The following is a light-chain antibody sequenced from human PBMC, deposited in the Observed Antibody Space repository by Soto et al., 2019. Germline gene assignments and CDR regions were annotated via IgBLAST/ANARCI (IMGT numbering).Light chain of an antibody. CDR2: DAS. CDR1: QSLSSN. J-gene: IGKJ4*01. CDR3: QQGNTWPLT. Sequence: EIVLTQSPATLSLSPGEIATLSCRASQSLSSNLAWYQQKPGQAPRLLIYDASNRATGIPARFSGSGSGTDFTLTISSLEPEDFAVYYCQQGNTWPLTFGGGTNVEIK. V-gene: IGKV3-11*01.